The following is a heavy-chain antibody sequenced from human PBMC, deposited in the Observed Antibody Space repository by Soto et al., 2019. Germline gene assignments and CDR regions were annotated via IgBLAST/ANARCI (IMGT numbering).Heavy chain of an antibody. V-gene: IGHV4-31*03. CDR2: IYYSGST. CDR3: ARTYYYDSSGYYREYFQH. CDR1: GGSIGSGGYY. J-gene: IGHJ1*01. D-gene: IGHD3-22*01. Sequence: PSETLSLTCTVSGGSIGSGGYYWSWIRQHPGKGLGWVGYIYYSGSTYYNPSLKSRVTISVDTSKNQFSLKLSSVTAADTAVYYCARTYYYDSSGYYREYFQHWGQGTLVTVSS.